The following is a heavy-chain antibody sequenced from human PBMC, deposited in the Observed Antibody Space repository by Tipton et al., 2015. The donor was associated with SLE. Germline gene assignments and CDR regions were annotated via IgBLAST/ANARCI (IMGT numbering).Heavy chain of an antibody. D-gene: IGHD3-3*01. V-gene: IGHV4-38-2*01. CDR1: GYSISSGYY. Sequence: GLVKPSETLSLTCAVSGYSISSGYYWGWIRQPPGKGLEWIGSIYHSGSTYYNPSLKSRVTISVDTSKNQFSLKLSSVTAADTAVYYCARLQEKNTIFGVVTTPLDYWGQGTLVTVSS. CDR3: ARLQEKNTIFGVVTTPLDY. J-gene: IGHJ4*02. CDR2: IYHSGST.